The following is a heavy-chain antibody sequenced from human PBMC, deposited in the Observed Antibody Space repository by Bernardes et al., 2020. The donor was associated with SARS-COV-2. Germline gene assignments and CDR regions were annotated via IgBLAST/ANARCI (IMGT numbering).Heavy chain of an antibody. CDR3: ARGRRRGHYYYYGLDV. CDR1: DGSFSGYY. CDR2: IDHNGGT. Sequence: TLSLPCGVQDGSFSGYYWNWIRQPPGKGLEWIGEIDHNGGTNYNPSLKSRVIISLHTSRNQFSLRLRSVTAADTAVYFCARGRRRGHYYYYGLDVWGQGTTVTVSS. D-gene: IGHD5-12*01. J-gene: IGHJ6*02. V-gene: IGHV4-34*01.